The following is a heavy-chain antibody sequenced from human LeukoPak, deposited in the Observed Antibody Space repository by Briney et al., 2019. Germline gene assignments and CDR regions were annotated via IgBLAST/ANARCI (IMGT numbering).Heavy chain of an antibody. CDR1: GFTFSSYA. Sequence: GGSLRLSCAASGFTFSSYALSWVRQAPGEGLEWVSDISNSGGSTNYADSVKGRFTISRDNSKNTLYLQMNSLRAEDTAVYYCAKEAGCNGGSCPFDYWGQGTLVTVSS. D-gene: IGHD2-15*01. V-gene: IGHV3-23*01. CDR2: ISNSGGST. CDR3: AKEAGCNGGSCPFDY. J-gene: IGHJ4*02.